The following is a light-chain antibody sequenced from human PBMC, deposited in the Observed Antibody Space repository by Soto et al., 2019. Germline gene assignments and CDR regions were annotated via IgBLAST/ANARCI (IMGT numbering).Light chain of an antibody. J-gene: IGKJ1*01. Sequence: AIRLTKSPSSLSASTGYIDTILFRASQGIGSYLPRYQQKPGKAPKRLIYAASTLQSGVPSRFSGSGSGTDFTLTISSLQPDDFATYYCQQYKNYWTFGQGTKVDIK. CDR1: QGIGSY. V-gene: IGKV1-8*01. CDR2: AAS. CDR3: QQYKNYWT.